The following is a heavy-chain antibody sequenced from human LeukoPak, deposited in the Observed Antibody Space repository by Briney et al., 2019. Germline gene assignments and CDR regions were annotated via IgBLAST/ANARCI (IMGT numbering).Heavy chain of an antibody. J-gene: IGHJ4*02. Sequence: PGGSLRLSCAASGFTFTTYTMTWVRQAPGKGLEWVSSINGRSNYIYYADSVKGRFTISRDNAKNSLFLQMNSLSAEDTAVYYCVREDGIVGATSAFDYWGQGTLVTVSS. D-gene: IGHD1-26*01. CDR2: INGRSNYI. V-gene: IGHV3-21*01. CDR3: VREDGIVGATSAFDY. CDR1: GFTFTTYT.